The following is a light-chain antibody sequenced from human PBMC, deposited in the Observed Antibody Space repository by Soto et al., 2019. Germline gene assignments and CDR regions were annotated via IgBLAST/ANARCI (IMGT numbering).Light chain of an antibody. CDR1: QSVSSSY. Sequence: EIVLTQSPGTLSLSPCERATLSCRASQSVSSSYLAWYQQKPGQAPRLLIYGASSRATGIPARFSGSGSGTDFTLTISSLEPEDFAVYYCQQGSNWPPGLTFGGGTKVDIK. J-gene: IGKJ4*01. CDR3: QQGSNWPPGLT. CDR2: GAS. V-gene: IGKV3D-20*02.